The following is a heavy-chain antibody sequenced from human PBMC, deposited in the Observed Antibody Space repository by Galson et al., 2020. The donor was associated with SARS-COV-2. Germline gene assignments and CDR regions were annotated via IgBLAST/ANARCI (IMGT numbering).Heavy chain of an antibody. CDR3: AREGQWYYEFWRGDYTEEYDYYGMDV. Sequence: SETLSLTCTVSGGSISSSSYYWGWIRQPPGKGLEWIGSIYYSGSTYYNPSLKSRVTISVDTSKNQFSLKLSSVTAADTAVYYCAREGQWYYEFWRGDYTEEYDYYGMDVWGQGTTVTVSS. J-gene: IGHJ6*02. V-gene: IGHV4-39*07. CDR2: IYYSGST. CDR1: GGSISSSSYY. D-gene: IGHD3-3*01.